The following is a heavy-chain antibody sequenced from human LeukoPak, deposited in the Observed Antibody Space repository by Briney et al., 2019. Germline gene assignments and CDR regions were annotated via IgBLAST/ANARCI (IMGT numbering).Heavy chain of an antibody. D-gene: IGHD3-10*01. V-gene: IGHV4-38-2*01. J-gene: IGHJ4*01. CDR1: GYSISSACY. CDR2: IYHRGSI. Sequence: SETLSLTCGVSGYSISSACYWGWIRQPPGKGLEWIGSIYHRGSIYSNPSLKSRVTISVDTSKNQFSLKLTSMTAADTAVYFCARGPYGSGSYPYYFDYCGHGTLVTVSS. CDR3: ARGPYGSGSYPYYFDY.